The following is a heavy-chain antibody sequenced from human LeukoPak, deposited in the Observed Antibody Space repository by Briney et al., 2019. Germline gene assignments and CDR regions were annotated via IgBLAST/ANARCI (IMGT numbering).Heavy chain of an antibody. D-gene: IGHD3-22*01. Sequence: GGSLRLSCVVSGFTFSVSGMDRVRQAPGKGLEWVSSISSNGFIYYADSVKGRFTISRDNAKNSLYLQMDSLSPEDTAVYYCAREAQTFYQDSSGYYTAAVYFDSWGQGTLVTVSS. V-gene: IGHV3-69-1*01. CDR2: ISSNGFI. J-gene: IGHJ4*02. CDR1: GFTFSVSG. CDR3: AREAQTFYQDSSGYYTAAVYFDS.